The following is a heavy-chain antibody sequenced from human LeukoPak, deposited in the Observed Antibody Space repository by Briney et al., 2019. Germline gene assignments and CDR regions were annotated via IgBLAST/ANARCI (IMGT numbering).Heavy chain of an antibody. CDR3: ARVMAARREDLNWFDP. CDR2: ISSSSSYI. Sequence: GGSLRLSCAASGFTFSSYSMNWVRQAPGKGLEWVSSISSSSSYIYYADSVKGRFTISRDNAKNSLYLQMNSLRAEDTAVYYCARVMAARREDLNWFDPWGQGTLVTVSS. D-gene: IGHD6-6*01. V-gene: IGHV3-21*01. J-gene: IGHJ5*02. CDR1: GFTFSSYS.